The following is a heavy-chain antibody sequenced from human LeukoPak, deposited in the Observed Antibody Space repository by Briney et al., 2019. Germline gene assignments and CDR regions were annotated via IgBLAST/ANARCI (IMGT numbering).Heavy chain of an antibody. CDR3: ARELAGHYYGSGSSFDY. D-gene: IGHD3-10*01. CDR2: IKQDESEK. V-gene: IGHV3-7*01. J-gene: IGHJ4*02. Sequence: GGSLRLSCAASGFIFSTYWMGWVRQAPGKGLEWVANIKQDESEKYYVDSVKGRFTISRDNAKNSLYLQMNSLRAEDTAVYYCARELAGHYYGSGSSFDYWGQGTLVTVSS. CDR1: GFIFSTYW.